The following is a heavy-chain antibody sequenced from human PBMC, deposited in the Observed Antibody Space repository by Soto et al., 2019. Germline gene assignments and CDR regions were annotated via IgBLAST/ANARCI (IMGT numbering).Heavy chain of an antibody. D-gene: IGHD2-2*01. CDR2: IIPIFGTA. V-gene: IGHV1-69*13. CDR3: ARTFCISTSCPLRFYWFDP. J-gene: IGHJ5*02. Sequence: ASVKVSCKASGGTFSSYAISWVRQAPGQGLEWMGGIIPIFGTANYAQKFQGRVTITADESTSTAYMELSSLRSEDTAVYYCARTFCISTSCPLRFYWFDPWGQGTLVTVSS. CDR1: GGTFSSYA.